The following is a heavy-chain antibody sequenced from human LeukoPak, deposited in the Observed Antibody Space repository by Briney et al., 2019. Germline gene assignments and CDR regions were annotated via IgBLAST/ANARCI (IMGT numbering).Heavy chain of an antibody. D-gene: IGHD3-10*01. Sequence: RASVKVSCKASGYSLDSYGISWVRQAPGQGLEWMGWININNGNRDFTQKVQGRVTMTTDTSTNTAYMELRSLRSDDTAVYYCARSGRPTSGRYYYYMDVWGKGTTVTVSS. CDR1: GYSLDSYG. CDR3: ARSGRPTSGRYYYYMDV. CDR2: ININNGNR. J-gene: IGHJ6*03. V-gene: IGHV1-18*01.